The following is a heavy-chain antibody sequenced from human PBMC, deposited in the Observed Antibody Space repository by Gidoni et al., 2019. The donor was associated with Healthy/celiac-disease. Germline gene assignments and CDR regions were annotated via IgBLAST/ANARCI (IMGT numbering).Heavy chain of an antibody. V-gene: IGHV4-34*01. CDR1: GGSFSGYY. Sequence: QVQLQQWGAGLLKPSETLSLTCAVYGGSFSGYYWSWIRQPPGKGLEWIGEINHSGSTNYNPSLKSRVTISVDTSKNQFSLKLSSVTAADTAVYYCARTKGRYDSSGYPYYYWGQGTLVTVSS. CDR3: ARTKGRYDSSGYPYYY. J-gene: IGHJ4*02. CDR2: INHSGST. D-gene: IGHD3-22*01.